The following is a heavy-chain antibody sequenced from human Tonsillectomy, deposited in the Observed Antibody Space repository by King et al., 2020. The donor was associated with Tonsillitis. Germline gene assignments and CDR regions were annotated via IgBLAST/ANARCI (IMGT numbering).Heavy chain of an antibody. Sequence: VQLVESGGGVVQPGGSLRVSCAASGFTFSTSDMHWVRQAPGKGLEWVAVISNDETHKYYADSVKGRFTISRDTSKNTAYLQMNSLTDEYTAVYSCAKSSRTGTGRGYFAFWGQGTLVTVSS. CDR2: ISNDETHK. J-gene: IGHJ4*02. V-gene: IGHV3-30*18. CDR3: AKSSRTGTGRGYFAF. CDR1: GFTFSTSD. D-gene: IGHD3-10*01.